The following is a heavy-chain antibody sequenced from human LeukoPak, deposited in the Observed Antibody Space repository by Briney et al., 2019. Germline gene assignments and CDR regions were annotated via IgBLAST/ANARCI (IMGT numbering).Heavy chain of an antibody. D-gene: IGHD3/OR15-3a*01. CDR1: GYTFTGYY. CDR3: ARVDRRGLNWFDP. V-gene: IGHV1-2*02. J-gene: IGHJ5*02. CDR2: INPDSGGT. Sequence: ASVKVSCKASGYTFTGYYMHWVRQAPGQGLEWMGWINPDSGGTNYVQKFQGRVTMTRDTSISTAYMELSRLRSDDTAVYYCARVDRRGLNWFDPWGQGTLVTVSS.